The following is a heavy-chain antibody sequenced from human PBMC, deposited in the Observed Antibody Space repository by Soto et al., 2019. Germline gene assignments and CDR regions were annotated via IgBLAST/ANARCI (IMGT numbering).Heavy chain of an antibody. D-gene: IGHD6-19*01. CDR2: IYPGASET. V-gene: IGHV5-51*01. CDR3: ARDWAGNGNWFDP. CDR1: GYSLTNTFSKYW. J-gene: IGHJ5*02. Sequence: PGESLKISCQGIGYSLTNTFSKYWIGWARQMPGKGLEWMGIIYPGASETRYNPSFQGQITISADTSTSTAYMELRSLRSDDTAVYYCARDWAGNGNWFDPWGQGTLVTVSS.